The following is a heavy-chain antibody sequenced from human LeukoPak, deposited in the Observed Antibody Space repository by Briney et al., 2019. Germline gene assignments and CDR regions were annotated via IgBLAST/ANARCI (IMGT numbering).Heavy chain of an antibody. J-gene: IGHJ5*02. CDR2: IVPIFGTA. D-gene: IGHD6-13*01. V-gene: IGHV1-69*13. CDR1: GGTFSSYS. Sequence: ASVKVSCKASGGTFSSYSISWVRQAPGQGLEWMGGIVPIFGTADYTQKFQGRVTITADESTSTAYMELSSLRSEDTAVYYCARDRAAAGLNNWFDPWGQGTRVTVSS. CDR3: ARDRAAAGLNNWFDP.